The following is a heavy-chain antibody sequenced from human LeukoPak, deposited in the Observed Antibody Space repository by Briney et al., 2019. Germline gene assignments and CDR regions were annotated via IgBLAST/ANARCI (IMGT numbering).Heavy chain of an antibody. CDR1: GGSISRYY. CDR2: IYYSGST. V-gene: IGHV4-59*05. Sequence: PSEPLSLTCTVSGGSISRYYWSWVRQPPGKGLEWIGRIYYSGSTYYNPSLKSRVTISVDTSKNQFSLKLSSVTAADTAVYYCARALYDFWSGPNRDYYYYGMDVWGQGTTVTVSS. CDR3: ARALYDFWSGPNRDYYYYGMDV. D-gene: IGHD3-3*01. J-gene: IGHJ6*02.